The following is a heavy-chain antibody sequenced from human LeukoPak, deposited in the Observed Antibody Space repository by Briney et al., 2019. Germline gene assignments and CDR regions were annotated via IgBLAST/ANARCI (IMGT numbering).Heavy chain of an antibody. CDR1: GFTFSSYS. D-gene: IGHD1-7*01. J-gene: IGHJ4*02. V-gene: IGHV3-21*01. CDR3: ARDSEQELRYVIGHFDY. CDR2: ISSSSSYI. Sequence: KPGGSLRLSCAASGFTFSSYSMNWVRQAPGKGLEWVSSISSSSSYIYYADSVKGRFTISRGNAKNSLYLQMNSLRAEDTAVYYCARDSEQELRYVIGHFDYWGQGTLVTVSS.